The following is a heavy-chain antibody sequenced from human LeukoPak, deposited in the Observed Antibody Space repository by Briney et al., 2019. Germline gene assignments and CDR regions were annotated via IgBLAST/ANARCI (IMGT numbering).Heavy chain of an antibody. CDR3: ARDRNPYRSTAMVDY. CDR2: ISGSAGTS. V-gene: IGHV3-23*01. D-gene: IGHD5-18*01. CDR1: GFTFSSYA. J-gene: IGHJ4*02. Sequence: GGSLRLSCAASGFTFSSYAMSWVRQAPGKGLEWVSAISGSAGTSYYADSVKGRFTISRDNSKNTLYLQMNSLRAEDTAVYYCARDRNPYRSTAMVDYWGQGTLVTVSS.